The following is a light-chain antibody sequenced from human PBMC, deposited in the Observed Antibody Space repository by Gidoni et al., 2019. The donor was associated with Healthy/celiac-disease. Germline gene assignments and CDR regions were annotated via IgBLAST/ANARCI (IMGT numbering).Light chain of an antibody. Sequence: EIVLTQSPGTLSLSPGERATLSCRASQSVSSSYLAWYQQKPGQAPRLLIYGASSRATGLPDRFSGSGSGTDFTLTISRLEPEDVAVYYCQQYGSSPHTFGQGTKLEIK. CDR2: GAS. V-gene: IGKV3-20*01. J-gene: IGKJ2*01. CDR1: QSVSSSY. CDR3: QQYGSSPHT.